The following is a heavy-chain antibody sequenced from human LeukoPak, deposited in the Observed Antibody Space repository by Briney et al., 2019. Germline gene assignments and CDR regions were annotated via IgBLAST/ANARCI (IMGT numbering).Heavy chain of an antibody. D-gene: IGHD1-26*01. CDR3: ARRRGRYSGDAFDI. CDR1: GYIFINYW. CDR2: IYPRDSNI. Sequence: GESLKISCKGSGYIFINYWIGWVRQMPGKGLEWMGIIYPRDSNIRYSPSFQGQVTVSADKSISTAYLQWSSLEASDTAMYYCARRRGRYSGDAFDIWGQGTMVTVSS. V-gene: IGHV5-51*01. J-gene: IGHJ3*02.